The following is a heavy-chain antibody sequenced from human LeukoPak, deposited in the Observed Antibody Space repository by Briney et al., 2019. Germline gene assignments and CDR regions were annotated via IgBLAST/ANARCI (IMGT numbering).Heavy chain of an antibody. V-gene: IGHV3-21*01. CDR1: GFTFSSYS. CDR3: ARDKGYCSSTSCYPPGSFDY. D-gene: IGHD2-2*01. CDR2: ISSSSSYI. J-gene: IGHJ4*02. Sequence: GGSLRLSCAASGFTFSSYSMNWVRQAPGKGLEWVSSISSSSSYIYYADSVKGRFTISRDNAKNSLYLQMNSLRAEDTAVYYCARDKGYCSSTSCYPPGSFDYWGQGTLVTVSS.